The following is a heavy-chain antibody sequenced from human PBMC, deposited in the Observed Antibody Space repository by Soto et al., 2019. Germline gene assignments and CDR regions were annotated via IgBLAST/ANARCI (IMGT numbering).Heavy chain of an antibody. CDR1: GFILRRYG. D-gene: IGHD3-3*01. J-gene: IGHJ4*02. Sequence: PGGSLRLSCVVSGFILRRYGMTWVRQIPGKGLEWVANIKEDGSEIYYADSVKGRFTISRDNAKNSLFLQMNSLRGEDTAIYYCTRRTYYDFWSGREWGQGTQVTVSS. CDR2: IKEDGSEI. V-gene: IGHV3-7*05. CDR3: TRRTYYDFWSGRE.